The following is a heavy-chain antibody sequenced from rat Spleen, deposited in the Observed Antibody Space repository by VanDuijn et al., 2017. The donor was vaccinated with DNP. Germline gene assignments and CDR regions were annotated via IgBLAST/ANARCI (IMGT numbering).Heavy chain of an antibody. CDR1: GFTFSDYY. J-gene: IGHJ2*01. CDR3: ARLLSDY. CDR2: ISDDGLTT. V-gene: IGHV5-7*01. Sequence: EVQLVESGGGLVQPGRSLKLSCAASGFTFSDYYMAWVRQAPKKGLEWVATISDDGLTTYYRDSVKGRFTISRENAESTLYLQMDSLRSEDTATYYCARLLSDYWGQGVMVTVSS.